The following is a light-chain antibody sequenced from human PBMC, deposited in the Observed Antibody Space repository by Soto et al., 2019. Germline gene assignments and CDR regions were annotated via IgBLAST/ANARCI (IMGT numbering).Light chain of an antibody. CDR2: DVT. CDR1: GSDVGGYNH. J-gene: IGLJ2*01. V-gene: IGLV2-14*03. Sequence: QSVLAQPASVSGSPGQSITISCTGSGSDVGGYNHVSWYQQHPGKAPKLMIYDVTSRPLGVSNRFSASKSGNTASLTISGLQAEDEADYHCSSYTSSSTYLVFGGGTKLTVL. CDR3: SSYTSSSTYLV.